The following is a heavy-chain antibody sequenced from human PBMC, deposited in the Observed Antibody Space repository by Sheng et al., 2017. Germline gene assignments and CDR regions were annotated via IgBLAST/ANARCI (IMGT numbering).Heavy chain of an antibody. D-gene: IGHD2-21*02. Sequence: QVQLQESGPGLVKPSETLSLTCTVSGYSISSGYYWGWIRQPPGKGLEWIGSIYHSGSTYYNPSLKSRVTISVDTSKNQFSLKLSSVTAADTAVYYCANLYPYCGGDCYGWGQGTLVTVSS. CDR2: IYHSGST. CDR1: GYSISSGYY. J-gene: IGHJ4*02. CDR3: ANLYPYCGGDCYG. V-gene: IGHV4-38-2*02.